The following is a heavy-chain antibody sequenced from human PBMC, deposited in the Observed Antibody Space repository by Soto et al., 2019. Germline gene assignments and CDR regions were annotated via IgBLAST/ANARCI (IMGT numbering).Heavy chain of an antibody. CDR2: INSDGSST. D-gene: IGHD3-22*01. CDR3: AKGRETYYYDSSGLHDAFDI. V-gene: IGHV3-74*01. CDR1: GFTFSSYG. J-gene: IGHJ3*02. Sequence: GGSLRLSCAASGFTFSSYGMHWVRQAPGKGLVWVSRINSDGSSTSYADSVKGRFTISRDNAKNTLYLQMNSLRAEDTAVYYCAKGRETYYYDSSGLHDAFDIWGLGTMVTVSS.